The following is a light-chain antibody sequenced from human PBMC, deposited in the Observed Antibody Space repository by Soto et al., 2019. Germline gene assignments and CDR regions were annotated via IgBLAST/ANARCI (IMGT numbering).Light chain of an antibody. CDR3: QQYESYPYT. J-gene: IGKJ2*01. Sequence: DIQMTQSPSTLSASVGDRVTISCRASQSIQTWLAWYQQRPGKAPNLLIFDASDLASGVSSRFSGSGSGAEFTLTISSLQADDFATYYCQQYESYPYTFGRRTRLEIK. CDR2: DAS. V-gene: IGKV1-5*01. CDR1: QSIQTW.